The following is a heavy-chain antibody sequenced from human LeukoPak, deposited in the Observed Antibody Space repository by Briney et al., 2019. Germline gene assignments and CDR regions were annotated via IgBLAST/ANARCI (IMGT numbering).Heavy chain of an antibody. J-gene: IGHJ4*02. Sequence: ASVKVFCKASGYTFTSYAMNWVRQAPGQGLEWMGWINTNTGNPTYAQGFTGRFVFSLDTSVSTAYLQISSLKAEDTAVYYCARYYYDSSGYWQNFDYWGQGTLVTVSS. CDR1: GYTFTSYA. CDR2: INTNTGNP. V-gene: IGHV7-4-1*02. D-gene: IGHD3-22*01. CDR3: ARYYYDSSGYWQNFDY.